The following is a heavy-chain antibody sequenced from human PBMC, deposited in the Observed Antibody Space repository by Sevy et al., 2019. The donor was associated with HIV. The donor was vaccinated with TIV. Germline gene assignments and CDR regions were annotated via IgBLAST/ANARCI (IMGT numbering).Heavy chain of an antibody. CDR3: ARSPPVVVVPGAPSWFDP. Sequence: SETLSLTCAVHDGSFSGYYWNWIHQLPGKELEWIGEIYESGIIYYNPSLKSRVTISVDTSKKQFSLKLNSVTAADTAVYFCARSPPVVVVPGAPSWFDPWGQGTLVTVSS. CDR1: DGSFSGYY. D-gene: IGHD2-2*01. V-gene: IGHV4-34*01. CDR2: IYESGII. J-gene: IGHJ5*02.